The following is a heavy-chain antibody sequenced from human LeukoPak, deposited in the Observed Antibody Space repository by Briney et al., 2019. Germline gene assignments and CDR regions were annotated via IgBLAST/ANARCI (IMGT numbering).Heavy chain of an antibody. Sequence: SETLSLTCTVFGGSISSYYWSWIRQPPGKGLEWIGEINHSGSTNYNPSLKSRVTISVDTSKNQFSLKLSSVTAADTAVYYCARGRVVVVAATRYGMDVWGQGTTVTVSS. V-gene: IGHV4-34*01. CDR1: GGSISSYY. D-gene: IGHD2-15*01. CDR2: INHSGST. J-gene: IGHJ6*02. CDR3: ARGRVVVVAATRYGMDV.